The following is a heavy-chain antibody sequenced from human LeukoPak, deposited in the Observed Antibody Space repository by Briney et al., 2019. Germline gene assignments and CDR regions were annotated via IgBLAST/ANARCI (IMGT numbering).Heavy chain of an antibody. D-gene: IGHD3-10*01. J-gene: IGHJ6*03. Sequence: SETLSLTCTVSGASISSSSYYWGWIRQPPGKGLEWIGSIYYSGSTYYNPSLKSRVTISVDTSKNHFSLKLSSVTAADTAVYYCARLVGFGARGPNPDINYYYYYMDVWGKGTTVTVSS. V-gene: IGHV4-39*01. CDR1: GASISSSSYY. CDR3: ARLVGFGARGPNPDINYYYYYMDV. CDR2: IYYSGST.